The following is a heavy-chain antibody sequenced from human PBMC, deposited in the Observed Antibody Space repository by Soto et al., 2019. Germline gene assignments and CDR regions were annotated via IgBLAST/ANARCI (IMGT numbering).Heavy chain of an antibody. CDR2: MSHSGGT. Sequence: QVQLQQWGAGLLKPSETLSLTCAVYGGFVSSGSYYWSWIRQPPGKGLEWIGEMSHSGGTHFNPSFKSRVTISVNMSKNQFSLKMSSVTAADTALYYCARVERGTATTVVDAFDIWGPGTMVTVSS. D-gene: IGHD1-1*01. V-gene: IGHV4-34*01. CDR1: GGFVSSGSYY. CDR3: ARVERGTATTVVDAFDI. J-gene: IGHJ3*02.